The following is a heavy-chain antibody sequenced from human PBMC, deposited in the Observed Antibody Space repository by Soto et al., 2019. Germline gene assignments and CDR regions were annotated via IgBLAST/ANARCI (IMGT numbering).Heavy chain of an antibody. J-gene: IGHJ5*02. CDR3: ARPAGQLDNNWFDP. CDR2: IYYSGST. Sequence: QLQLQESGPGLVKPSETLSLTCTVSGGSISSSSYYWGWIRQPPGKGLEWIGSIYYSGSTYYNPSLKSRVTISVDTSKNQFSLKLSSVTAADTAVYYCARPAGQLDNNWFDPWGQGTLVTVSS. V-gene: IGHV4-39*01. CDR1: GGSISSSSYY. D-gene: IGHD6-13*01.